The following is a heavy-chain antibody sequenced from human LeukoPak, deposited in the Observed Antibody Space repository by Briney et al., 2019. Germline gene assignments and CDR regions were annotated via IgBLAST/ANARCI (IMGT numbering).Heavy chain of an antibody. CDR1: SYTFTSYG. CDR3: ARDPEAAAGQGWFDP. J-gene: IGHJ5*02. V-gene: IGHV1-18*01. Sequence: GASVKVSCKASSYTFTSYGISWVRQAPGQGLEWMGWISAYNGNTNYAQKFQGRVTMTTDTSTSTVYMELSSLRSEDTAVYYCARDPEAAAGQGWFDPWGQGTLVTVSS. CDR2: ISAYNGNT. D-gene: IGHD6-13*01.